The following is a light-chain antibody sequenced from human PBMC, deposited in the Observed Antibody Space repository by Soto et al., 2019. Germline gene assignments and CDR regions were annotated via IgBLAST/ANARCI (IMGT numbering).Light chain of an antibody. CDR3: QQSYNTPRT. CDR2: AAS. CDR1: QSISSY. Sequence: DIQMTQSPSSLSASVGDRVTITCRASQSISSYLNWYQQKPGKAPKFLIYAASSLQSGVPSRFSGSGSGTDFTLTISSLQPEDFATYYCQQSYNTPRTVGQGTKVDIK. J-gene: IGKJ1*01. V-gene: IGKV1-39*01.